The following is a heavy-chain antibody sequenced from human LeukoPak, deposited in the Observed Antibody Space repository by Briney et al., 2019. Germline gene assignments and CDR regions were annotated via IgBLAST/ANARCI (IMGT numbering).Heavy chain of an antibody. CDR1: GFTFSSYA. V-gene: IGHV3-23*01. D-gene: IGHD1-26*01. CDR3: AKGSGGATSPLYY. Sequence: GGSLRLSCAGSGFTFSSYAMSWVRQAPGKGLEWVSAISGSGGSTYYADSVKGRFTISRDNSKNTLYLQMNSLRAEDTAVYYCAKGSGGATSPLYYWGQGTLVTVSS. CDR2: ISGSGGST. J-gene: IGHJ4*02.